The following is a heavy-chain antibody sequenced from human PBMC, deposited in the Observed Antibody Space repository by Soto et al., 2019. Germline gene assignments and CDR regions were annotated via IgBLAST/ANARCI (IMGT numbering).Heavy chain of an antibody. D-gene: IGHD4-17*01. Sequence: SETLSLTCAVSGGSISSGGYSWSWIRQPPGKGLEWIGYIYHSGSTYYNPSLKSRVTISVDRSKNQFSLKLSSVTAADTAVYYCARASTTVTTLDYWGQGTPVTVSS. CDR1: GGSISSGGYS. V-gene: IGHV4-30-2*01. CDR3: ARASTTVTTLDY. CDR2: IYHSGST. J-gene: IGHJ4*02.